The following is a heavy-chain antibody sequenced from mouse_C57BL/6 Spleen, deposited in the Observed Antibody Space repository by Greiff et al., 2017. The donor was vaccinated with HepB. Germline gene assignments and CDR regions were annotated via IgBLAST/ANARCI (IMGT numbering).Heavy chain of an antibody. CDR1: GYTFTDYY. Sequence: EVQLQQSGPVLVKPGASVKMSCKASGYTFTDYYMNWVKQSHGKSLEWIGVINPYNGGTSYNQKFKGKATLTVDKSSSTAYMELNSLTSEDSAVDYCARGGYKRYFDVWGTGTTVTVSS. V-gene: IGHV1-19*01. CDR3: ARGGYKRYFDV. D-gene: IGHD1-3*01. CDR2: INPYNGGT. J-gene: IGHJ1*03.